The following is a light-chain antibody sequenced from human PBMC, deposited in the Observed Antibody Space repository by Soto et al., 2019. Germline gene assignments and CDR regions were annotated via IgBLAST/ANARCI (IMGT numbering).Light chain of an antibody. CDR2: DAS. CDR1: QSVRSSN. Sequence: EIVLTQSPGALSLSPGERATLSCRASQSVRSSNLAWFQQKPGQAPRLLIFDASSRATGIPDRFSGSGSGTDFTLTISRLEAEDFAMYYCQHYGSSTWTFGQGTKVEIK. J-gene: IGKJ1*01. CDR3: QHYGSSTWT. V-gene: IGKV3-20*01.